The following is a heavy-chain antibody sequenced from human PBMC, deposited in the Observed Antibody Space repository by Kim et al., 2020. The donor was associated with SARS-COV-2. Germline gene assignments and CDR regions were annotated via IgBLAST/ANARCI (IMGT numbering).Heavy chain of an antibody. Sequence: GGSLRLSCAASGFTFDDYAMHWVRQAPGKGLEWVSGISWNSGSIGYADSVKGRFTISRDNAKNSLYLQMNSLRAEDTALYYCANEVYYDSSGYMVWGQGTLVTVSS. CDR2: ISWNSGSI. CDR1: GFTFDDYA. V-gene: IGHV3-9*01. J-gene: IGHJ4*02. CDR3: ANEVYYDSSGYMV. D-gene: IGHD3-22*01.